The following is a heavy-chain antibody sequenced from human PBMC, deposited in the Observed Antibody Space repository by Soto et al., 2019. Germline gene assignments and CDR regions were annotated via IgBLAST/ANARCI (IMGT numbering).Heavy chain of an antibody. CDR2: IIPIFGTA. CDR3: ANRSRIAAAGQYYHYYGMDV. J-gene: IGHJ6*02. D-gene: IGHD6-13*01. V-gene: IGHV1-69*01. Sequence: QVQLVQSGAEVKKPGSSVKVSCKASGGTFSSYAISWVRQAPGQGLEWMGGIIPIFGTANYAQKFQGRVKITADQSTSTAYMELSSLRSEDTAVYYCANRSRIAAAGQYYHYYGMDVWGQGTTVTVSS. CDR1: GGTFSSYA.